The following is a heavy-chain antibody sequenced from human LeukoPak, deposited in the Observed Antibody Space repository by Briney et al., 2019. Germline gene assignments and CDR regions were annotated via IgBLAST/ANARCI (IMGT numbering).Heavy chain of an antibody. Sequence: SLRLSCAASGFTFSSYAMSWVRQAPGKGLEWVSAISGSGGSTYYADSVKGRFTISRDNSKNTLYLQMNSLRAEDTAVYYCAKHVVGATSDDYYYGMDVWGQGTTVTVSS. CDR3: AKHVVGATSDDYYYGMDV. J-gene: IGHJ6*02. CDR2: ISGSGGST. V-gene: IGHV3-23*01. D-gene: IGHD1-26*01. CDR1: GFTFSSYA.